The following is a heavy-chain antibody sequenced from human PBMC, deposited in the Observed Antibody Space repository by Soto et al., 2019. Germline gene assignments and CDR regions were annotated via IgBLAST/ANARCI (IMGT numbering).Heavy chain of an antibody. Sequence: SLRLSCAASGFSFSSYAMSWVRQAPPQGLEWVSSISTRGGRTYYADSVKGRFSISRDNAKKSLFLQMNSLRAEDTAVYYCVREAPCSNGVCQFHYWGRGTLVTVSS. V-gene: IGHV3-48*03. J-gene: IGHJ4*02. D-gene: IGHD2-8*01. CDR2: ISTRGGRT. CDR3: VREAPCSNGVCQFHY. CDR1: GFSFSSYA.